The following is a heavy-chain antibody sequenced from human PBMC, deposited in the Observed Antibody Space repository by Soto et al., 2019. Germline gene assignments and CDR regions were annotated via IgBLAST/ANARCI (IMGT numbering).Heavy chain of an antibody. Sequence: SETLSLTCTFSGGSISSSSYYWGWIRQPPGKGLEWIGSIYYSGSTYYNPSLKSRVTISVDTSKNQFSLKLSSVTAADTAVYYCARSMPTVVTLDYWGQGTLVTVSS. D-gene: IGHD4-17*01. J-gene: IGHJ4*02. CDR3: ARSMPTVVTLDY. CDR1: GGSISSSSYY. CDR2: IYYSGST. V-gene: IGHV4-39*01.